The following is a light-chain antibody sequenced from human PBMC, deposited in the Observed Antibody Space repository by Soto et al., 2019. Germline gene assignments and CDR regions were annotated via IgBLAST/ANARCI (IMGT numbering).Light chain of an antibody. J-gene: IGLJ2*01. CDR3: CSYAASDTYV. CDR1: SSDVGGYNS. CDR2: DVT. V-gene: IGLV2-11*01. Sequence: QAVVTQPRSVSGSPGQSVTISCTGTSSDVGGYNSVSWYQQHPGKAPKLMIYDVTKRPSGVPDRFSGSKSGNTASLTISGLQAEDEADYYCCSYAASDTYVFGGGTKLTV.